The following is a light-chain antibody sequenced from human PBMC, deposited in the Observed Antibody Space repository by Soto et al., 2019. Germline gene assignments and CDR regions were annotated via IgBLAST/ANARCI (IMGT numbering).Light chain of an antibody. CDR2: DKS. CDR1: QSVNHN. Sequence: DRVMTQSPDTLSASPGERVSLSCRASQSVNHNLAWYQQKPGQAPRLLIFDKSSRAPGVPARFSGSGTGTDFTLTISRLEPEDFAVYYCQQYGSPITFGQGTRLEIK. CDR3: QQYGSPIT. V-gene: IGKV3-15*01. J-gene: IGKJ5*01.